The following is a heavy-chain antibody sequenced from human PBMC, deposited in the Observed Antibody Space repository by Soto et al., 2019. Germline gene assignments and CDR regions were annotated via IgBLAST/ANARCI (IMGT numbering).Heavy chain of an antibody. Sequence: QMHLVQSGAEVKKPGSSVKVSCKASGGSFTYTLSWVRQAPGQGLEWMGGIIPIFGTTNYAQKFQGRVTITADEFTKTAYMELSTVRSEDTAVYYCARLHSHGTYGMDVWGQGTTVTVSS. CDR3: ARLHSHGTYGMDV. V-gene: IGHV1-69*01. D-gene: IGHD5-18*01. CDR1: GGSFTYT. J-gene: IGHJ6*02. CDR2: IIPIFGTT.